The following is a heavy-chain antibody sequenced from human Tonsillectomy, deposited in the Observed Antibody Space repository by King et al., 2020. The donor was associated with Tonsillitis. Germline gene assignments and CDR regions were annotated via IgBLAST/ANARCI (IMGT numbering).Heavy chain of an antibody. Sequence: QLVQSGGGLVQPGGSLRLSCAASGFTFSSYWMTWVRQAPGKGLEWVANIKGDGSDKFYVDSVKGRFTISRDNAKNSLHLQMNSLRVEDTAVYYCARDITFGGVSWGQGTLVTVSS. CDR3: ARDITFGGVS. V-gene: IGHV3-7*01. CDR1: GFTFSSYW. CDR2: IKGDGSDK. J-gene: IGHJ4*02. D-gene: IGHD3-16*01.